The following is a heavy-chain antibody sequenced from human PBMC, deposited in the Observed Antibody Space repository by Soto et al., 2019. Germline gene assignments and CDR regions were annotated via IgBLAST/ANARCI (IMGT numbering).Heavy chain of an antibody. CDR2: FGGSAAYI. CDR3: VRDHAWAFDS. CDR1: GFTFSSYT. Sequence: PGGSLRLSCVASGFTFSSYTFNWVRQAPGKGLEWISYFGGSAAYIYYADSVKGRFTISRDDAKSSLYLQMNSLRVEDTAVYFCVRDHAWAFDSWGQGTQVTVSS. J-gene: IGHJ4*02. V-gene: IGHV3-21*05. D-gene: IGHD2-2*01.